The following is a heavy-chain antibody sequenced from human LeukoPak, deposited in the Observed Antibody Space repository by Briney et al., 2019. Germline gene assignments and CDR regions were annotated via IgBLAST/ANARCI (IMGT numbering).Heavy chain of an antibody. J-gene: IGHJ6*01. CDR2: IYYSGST. V-gene: IGHV4-30-4*01. CDR1: GGSISSGDYY. CDR3: ARDQSYYGMDV. Sequence: SETLSLTCTVSGGSISSGDYYWSWIRQPPGKGLEWIGYIYYSGSTYYNPSLKSRVTISVDTSKNQFSLKLSSVTAADTAVYYCARDQSYYGMDVWGXXXTVTVSS.